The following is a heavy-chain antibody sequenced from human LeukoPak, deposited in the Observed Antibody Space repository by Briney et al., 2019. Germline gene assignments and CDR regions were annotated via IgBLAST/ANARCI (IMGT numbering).Heavy chain of an antibody. CDR2: INPNSGGT. V-gene: IGHV1-2*02. CDR3: ARGRTYYYDSSGYPYYFDY. Sequence: RASVKVSCKASGYTFTGYYMHWVRQAPGQGLEWMGWINPNSGGTNYAQKFQGRVTMTRDTSISTAYMELSRLRSDDTAVYYCARGRTYYYDSSGYPYYFDYWGQGTLVTVSS. J-gene: IGHJ4*02. CDR1: GYTFTGYY. D-gene: IGHD3-22*01.